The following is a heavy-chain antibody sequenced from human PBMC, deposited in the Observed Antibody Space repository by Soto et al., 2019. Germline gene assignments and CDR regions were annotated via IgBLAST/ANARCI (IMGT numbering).Heavy chain of an antibody. CDR2: FDPEDGET. D-gene: IGHD3-22*01. CDR1: GYTLTELS. CDR3: ATDPRMDYYDPRGFDY. V-gene: IGHV1-24*01. Sequence: ASVKVSCKVSGYTLTELSIHWVRQAHGKGLEWMGGFDPEDGETIYAQKFQGRVTMTEDTSTDTAYMELSSLRSEDTAVYYCATDPRMDYYDPRGFDYWGRGTLVTGLL. J-gene: IGHJ4*02.